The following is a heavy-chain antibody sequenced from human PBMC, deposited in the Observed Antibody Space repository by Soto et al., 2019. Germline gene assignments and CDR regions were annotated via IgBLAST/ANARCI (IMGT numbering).Heavy chain of an antibody. CDR2: ISADGGGT. Sequence: GGSLRLSCGASGFTFSSYGMNWVRLAPGKGLEWVSSISADGGGTYYADSVKGRITISRDNSKNTLYLQMHSLRAEDTAVYYFAKALPFWSSYVHYFDYWGQGILVTVSS. CDR1: GFTFSSYG. CDR3: AKALPFWSSYVHYFDY. D-gene: IGHD3-3*01. J-gene: IGHJ4*02. V-gene: IGHV3-23*01.